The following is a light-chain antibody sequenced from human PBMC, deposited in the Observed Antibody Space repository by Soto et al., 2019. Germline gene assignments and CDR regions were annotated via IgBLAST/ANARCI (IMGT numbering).Light chain of an antibody. J-gene: IGKJ1*01. V-gene: IGKV1-5*01. CDR3: QHYNSYSEA. Sequence: DIQMTQSPSTLSASVGDRVTITCRASQSISSWLAWYQQKPGKAPKLLIYDASSLESGVPSRFSGSGFGTEFTLTISSLQPEDFATYYCQHYNSYSEAFGQGTKVDI. CDR2: DAS. CDR1: QSISSW.